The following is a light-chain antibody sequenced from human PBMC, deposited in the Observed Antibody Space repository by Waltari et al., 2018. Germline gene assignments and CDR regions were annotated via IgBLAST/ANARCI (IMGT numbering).Light chain of an antibody. J-gene: IGLJ1*01. Sequence: SSELTQDPAVSVALGQTVRITCQGDSLRSYYANWYRQKPGQAPLLVMYGKNNRPSGIPDRLSGSYSGDTASLTITGAQAEDEADYYCNARDSNGNPCVFGPATKVTVL. CDR2: GKN. V-gene: IGLV3-19*01. CDR1: SLRSYY. CDR3: NARDSNGNPCV.